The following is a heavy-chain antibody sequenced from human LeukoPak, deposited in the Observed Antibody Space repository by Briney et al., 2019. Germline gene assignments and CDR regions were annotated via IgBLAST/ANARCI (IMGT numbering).Heavy chain of an antibody. CDR3: AKDMQQQPEAFDI. CDR1: GFTFDDYA. V-gene: IGHV3-9*01. J-gene: IGHJ3*02. Sequence: GGSLRLSCTASGFTFDDYAMHWVRQAPGKGLEWVSGISWNCGSIGYADSVKGRFTITRGNAKNSPNLQMNSLRAEDTALDYCAKDMQQQPEAFDIWGQGTMVTVSS. CDR2: ISWNCGSI. D-gene: IGHD6-13*01.